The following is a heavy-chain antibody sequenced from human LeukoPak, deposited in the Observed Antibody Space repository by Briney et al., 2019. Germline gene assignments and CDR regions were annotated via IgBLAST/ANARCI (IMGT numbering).Heavy chain of an antibody. CDR3: AKVRRVVALDY. J-gene: IGHJ4*02. D-gene: IGHD2-15*01. V-gene: IGHV3-23*01. Sequence: GGSLRLSCAASGFTLSSYWMNWVRQAPGKGLEWVSAISGSGGSTYYADSVKGRFTISRDNSKNTLYLQINSLRAEDTAVYYCAKVRRVVALDYWGQGTLVTVSS. CDR1: GFTLSSYW. CDR2: ISGSGGST.